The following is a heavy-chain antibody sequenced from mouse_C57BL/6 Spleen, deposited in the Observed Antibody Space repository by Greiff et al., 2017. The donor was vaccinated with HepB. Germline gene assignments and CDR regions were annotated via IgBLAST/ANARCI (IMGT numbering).Heavy chain of an antibody. J-gene: IGHJ3*01. D-gene: IGHD2-4*01. CDR3: ARHHDYDGAWFAY. V-gene: IGHV5-12*01. CDR2: ISNGGGST. CDR1: GFTFSDYY. Sequence: EVQGVESGGGLVQPGGSLKLSCAASGFTFSDYYMYWVRQTPEKRLEWVAYISNGGGSTYYPDTVKGRFTISRDNAKNTLYLQMSRLKSEDTAMYYCARHHDYDGAWFAYWGQGTLVTVSA.